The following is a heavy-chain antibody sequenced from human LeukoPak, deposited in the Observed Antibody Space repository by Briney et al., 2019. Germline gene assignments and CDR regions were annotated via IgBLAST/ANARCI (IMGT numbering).Heavy chain of an antibody. V-gene: IGHV3-23*01. CDR2: ISGSGGST. CDR1: GFTFSSYA. Sequence: GGSLRLSCAASGFTFSSYAMSWVRQAPGKGLEWVSAISGSGGSTYYADSVKGRFTISRDNSKNTLYLQMNSLRAEDTAVYYCAKVGVYSSSRLVFDYWGQGTLVTVSS. J-gene: IGHJ4*02. CDR3: AKVGVYSSSRLVFDY. D-gene: IGHD6-6*01.